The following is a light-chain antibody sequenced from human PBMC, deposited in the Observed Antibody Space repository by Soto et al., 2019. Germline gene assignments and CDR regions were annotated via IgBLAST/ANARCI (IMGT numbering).Light chain of an antibody. CDR3: AAWDDSLNAVV. J-gene: IGLJ2*01. CDR2: SNN. V-gene: IGLV1-44*01. CDR1: SSNIGSNT. Sequence: QAVVTQPPSASGTPGQRVTISCSGSSSNIGSNTVNWYQQLPGTAPKLLIYSNNQRPPGVPDRFSGSKSGTSASLAISVLQSEDEADYYCAAWDDSLNAVVFGGGTKLTVL.